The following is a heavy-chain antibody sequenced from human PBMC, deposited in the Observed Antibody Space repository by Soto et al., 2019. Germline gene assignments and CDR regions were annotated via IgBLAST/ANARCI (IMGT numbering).Heavy chain of an antibody. Sequence: SETLSLTCTVSGGSISSGDYYWSWIRQPPGKGLEWIGYIYYSGSTYYNPSLKSRVTISVDTSKNQFSLKLSSVTAADTTVYYCARDTRYSYGLDYWGQGTLVTVSS. J-gene: IGHJ4*02. CDR1: GGSISSGDYY. D-gene: IGHD5-18*01. CDR3: ARDTRYSYGLDY. CDR2: IYYSGST. V-gene: IGHV4-30-4*01.